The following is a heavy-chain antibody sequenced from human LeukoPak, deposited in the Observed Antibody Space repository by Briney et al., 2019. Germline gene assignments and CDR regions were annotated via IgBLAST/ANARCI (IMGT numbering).Heavy chain of an antibody. CDR2: IDYSGST. J-gene: IGHJ4*02. V-gene: IGHV4-59*01. D-gene: IGHD3-10*01. Sequence: PSETLSLTCTVSGGSISSYYWSWIRQPPGKGLEWIGYIDYSGSTNYKPSLKRRVTISVDTSKNQFSLKLNSVTAADTAVYYCTGNYYGSGSYADFDYWGQGTLVTVSS. CDR1: GGSISSYY. CDR3: TGNYYGSGSYADFDY.